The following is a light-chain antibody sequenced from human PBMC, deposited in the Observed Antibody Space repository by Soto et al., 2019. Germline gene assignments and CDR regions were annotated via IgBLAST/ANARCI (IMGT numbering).Light chain of an antibody. CDR3: QQRSNWPSIT. Sequence: IVLTQSPGTLSLFPGESATLYCRASQSVSSATVAWYQQRPGQAPRLLIYRASSRATGVPDRFSGSGSGTDFTLTISSLEPEDFAVYYCQQRSNWPSITFGQGTRLEIK. CDR1: QSVSSAT. J-gene: IGKJ5*01. CDR2: RAS. V-gene: IGKV3D-20*02.